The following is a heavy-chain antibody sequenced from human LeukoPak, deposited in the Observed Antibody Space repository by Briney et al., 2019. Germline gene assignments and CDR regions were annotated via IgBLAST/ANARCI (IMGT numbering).Heavy chain of an antibody. CDR1: GFTVNNNY. D-gene: IGHD6-19*01. CDR2: IYSGGST. V-gene: IGHV3-53*05. J-gene: IGHJ4*02. CDR3: AKDHPRLIAVAGTPDY. Sequence: GGSLRLSCAASGFTVNNNYMSWVRQAPGKGLEWVSGIYSGGSTYYADSVKGRFTISRDNSKNTLYLQMNSLRAEDTAVYYCAKDHPRLIAVAGTPDYWGQGTLVTVSS.